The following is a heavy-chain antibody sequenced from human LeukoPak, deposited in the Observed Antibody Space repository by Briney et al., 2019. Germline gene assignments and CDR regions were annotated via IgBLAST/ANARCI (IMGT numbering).Heavy chain of an antibody. CDR2: INHSGST. D-gene: IGHD6-6*01. Sequence: PSETLSLTRAVYGGSFSGYYWSWIRQPPGKGLEWIGEINHSGSTNYNPSLKSRVTISVDTSKNQFSLKLSSVTAADTAVYYCASIFIAARDYYYYYGMDVWGQGTTVTVSS. CDR3: ASIFIAARDYYYYYGMDV. CDR1: GGSFSGYY. V-gene: IGHV4-34*01. J-gene: IGHJ6*02.